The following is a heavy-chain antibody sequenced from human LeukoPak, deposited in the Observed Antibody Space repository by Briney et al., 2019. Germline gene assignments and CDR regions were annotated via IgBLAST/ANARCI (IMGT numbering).Heavy chain of an antibody. CDR3: AKIHSGSYFFDY. V-gene: IGHV3-23*01. J-gene: IGHJ4*02. CDR1: GFTFSSYA. CDR2: ISGSSGST. D-gene: IGHD1-26*01. Sequence: SGGSLRLSCATSGFTFSSYAMSWVRQAPGKGLECVSGISGSSGSTYYADSVKGRFTISRDNSKNTVYLLMNLLRAEDTAVYYCAKIHSGSYFFDYWGKGILVTVSS.